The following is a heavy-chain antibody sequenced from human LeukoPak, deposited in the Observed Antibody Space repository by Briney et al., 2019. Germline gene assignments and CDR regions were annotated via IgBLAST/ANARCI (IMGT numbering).Heavy chain of an antibody. CDR1: GGTSSSYA. D-gene: IGHD2-2*01. CDR3: ARTYCSSTSCRHGGNWFDP. CDR2: IIPILGIA. J-gene: IGHJ5*02. V-gene: IGHV1-69*04. Sequence: ASVKVSCKASGGTSSSYAISWVRQAPGQGLEWMGRIIPILGIANYAQKFQGRVTITADKSTSTAYMELSSLRSEDTAVYYCARTYCSSTSCRHGGNWFDPWGQGTLVTVSS.